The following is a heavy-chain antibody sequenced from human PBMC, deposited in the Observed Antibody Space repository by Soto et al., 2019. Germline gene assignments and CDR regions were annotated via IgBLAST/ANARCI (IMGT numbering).Heavy chain of an antibody. CDR3: ARDSGYCSGGNCYAGYFQH. V-gene: IGHV3-21*01. Sequence: EVQLVESGGGLVKPGVSLRLSCAASGFTFSTYSMNWVRQAPGKGLEWVSSITSSSKYIYYADSVKGRFTISRDNAKNSLYLQMNSLRAEDTAVYYCARDSGYCSGGNCYAGYFQHWGQGTLVTVSS. CDR1: GFTFSTYS. J-gene: IGHJ1*01. CDR2: ITSSSKYI. D-gene: IGHD2-15*01.